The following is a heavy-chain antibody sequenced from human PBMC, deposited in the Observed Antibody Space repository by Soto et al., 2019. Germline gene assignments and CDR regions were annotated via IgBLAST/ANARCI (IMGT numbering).Heavy chain of an antibody. Sequence: QVQLVQSGAEVKKPGASVKVSCKASGYTFTSYAMHWVRQAPGQRLEWMGWINAGNGNTKYSQKFQGRVTITRDTSASTAYMELSSLRSEATAVYYCARAVGWDVWGSYRPLGYWGQGTLVTVSS. D-gene: IGHD3-16*02. CDR3: ARAVGWDVWGSYRPLGY. J-gene: IGHJ4*02. V-gene: IGHV1-3*01. CDR2: INAGNGNT. CDR1: GYTFTSYA.